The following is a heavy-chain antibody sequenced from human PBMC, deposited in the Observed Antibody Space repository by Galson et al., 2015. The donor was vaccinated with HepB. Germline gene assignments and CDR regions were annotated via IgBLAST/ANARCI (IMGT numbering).Heavy chain of an antibody. V-gene: IGHV1-2*02. CDR3: ARDQGGSYYSGDY. J-gene: IGHJ4*02. D-gene: IGHD1-26*01. CDR1: GSTFTGYY. CDR2: INPNSGGT. Sequence: SVTVSCKASGSTFTGYYMHWVRQAPGQGLEWMGWINPNSGGTNYAQKFQGRVTMTRDTSISTAYMELSGLRSDDTAVYYCARDQGGSYYSGDYWGQGTLVTVSS.